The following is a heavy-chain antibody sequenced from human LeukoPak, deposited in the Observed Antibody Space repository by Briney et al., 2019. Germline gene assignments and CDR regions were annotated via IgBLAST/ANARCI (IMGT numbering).Heavy chain of an antibody. D-gene: IGHD2-15*01. CDR2: INPNSGGT. J-gene: IGHJ5*02. V-gene: IGHV1-2*02. CDR1: GYTFTSYD. CDR3: ARGGGYCSGGSCYNWFDP. Sequence: ASVKVSCKASGYTFTSYDINWVRQATGQGLEWMGWINPNSGGTNYAQKFQGRVTMTRDTSISTAYMELSRLRSDDTAVYYCARGGGYCSGGSCYNWFDPWGQGTLVTVSS.